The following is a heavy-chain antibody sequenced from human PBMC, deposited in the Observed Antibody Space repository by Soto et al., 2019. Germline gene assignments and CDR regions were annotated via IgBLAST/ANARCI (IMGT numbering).Heavy chain of an antibody. CDR3: ARAWAVPGSHWGD. Sequence: QVQLQESGPGLVKPSETLSLTCTVSGDSMNPYYWSWIRQPQGKGLEWIGYIYFSGRTNFNPSLKSRVTLSLDTSKRQFFLKLTSVTAADTAVYYCARAWAVPGSHWGDWGRGTLVTVSS. V-gene: IGHV4-59*01. CDR2: IYFSGRT. CDR1: GDSMNPYY. D-gene: IGHD6-19*01. J-gene: IGHJ4*02.